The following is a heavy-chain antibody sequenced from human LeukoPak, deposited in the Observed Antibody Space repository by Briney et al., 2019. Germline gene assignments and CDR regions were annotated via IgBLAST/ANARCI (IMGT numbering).Heavy chain of an antibody. V-gene: IGHV3-7*03. CDR1: GFTFSSYD. D-gene: IGHD1-26*01. CDR3: ATYSGAHHKTFDD. CDR2: IKQDESEK. J-gene: IGHJ4*02. Sequence: GGSLRLSCAASGFTFSSYDMTWVRQAPGEGLEWVANIKQDESEKDYVDSVRGRFTISRDNAKNSLYLQMNSLRAEDTALYYCATYSGAHHKTFDDWGQGTLVTVSS.